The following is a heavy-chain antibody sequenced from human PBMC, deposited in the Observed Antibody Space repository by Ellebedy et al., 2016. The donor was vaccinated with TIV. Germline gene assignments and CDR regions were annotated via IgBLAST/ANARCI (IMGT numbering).Heavy chain of an antibody. J-gene: IGHJ4*02. CDR3: ARGPDYAKSGY. Sequence: GSLRLSCTVSGGSISSSTYYWVWFRQPPGKGLEWIGSIHYSGRTYYNPSPKSRLTISVDTSKNQFSLKLSSVTAADTAVYYCARGPDYAKSGYWGQGTQVTVSS. CDR1: GGSISSSTYY. V-gene: IGHV4-39*07. CDR2: IHYSGRT. D-gene: IGHD4-17*01.